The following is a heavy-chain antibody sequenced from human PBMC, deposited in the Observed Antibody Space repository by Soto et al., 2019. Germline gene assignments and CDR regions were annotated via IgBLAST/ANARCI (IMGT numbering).Heavy chain of an antibody. D-gene: IGHD3-10*01. CDR1: GGSFSGYY. Sequence: QVQLQPWGAGLLKPSETLSLTCAVYGGSFSGYYWSWIRQPPGKGLEWIGEINHSGSTNYNPSLKSRVTISVDTSKNQFSLKLSSVTAADTAVYYCARRLRRYGSGSYVFWFDPWGQGTLVTVSS. CDR2: INHSGST. CDR3: ARRLRRYGSGSYVFWFDP. J-gene: IGHJ5*02. V-gene: IGHV4-34*01.